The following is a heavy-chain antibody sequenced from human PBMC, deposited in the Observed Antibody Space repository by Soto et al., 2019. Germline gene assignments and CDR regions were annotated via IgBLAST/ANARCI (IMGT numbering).Heavy chain of an antibody. CDR3: ARGRGSYYGEDYFDY. CDR1: GGSVSSGSYY. J-gene: IGHJ4*02. V-gene: IGHV4-61*03. D-gene: IGHD1-26*01. Sequence: PSETLSLTCTVSGGSVSSGSYYWSWIRQPPGKGLEWIGNIHYNGNTKYSPSLKSRVTMSVDTSKNHFSLRLISVTAADTAIYFFARGRGSYYGEDYFDYWGQGTLVTVSS. CDR2: IHYNGNT.